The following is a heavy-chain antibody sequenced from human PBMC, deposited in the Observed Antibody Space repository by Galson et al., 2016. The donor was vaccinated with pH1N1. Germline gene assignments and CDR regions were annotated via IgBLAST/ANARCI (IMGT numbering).Heavy chain of an antibody. CDR1: GFSITNRGEA. Sequence: PALVKPTQTLTLTCIFSGFSITNRGEAVGWIRQPPGKALEWLALVYWDDDKFYSRSLQSRLNITKDTSKNQVVLRMTNMEPVATGTYYCAHLYYYDTSGFYRYFDYWGQGILVTVSS. J-gene: IGHJ4*02. D-gene: IGHD3-22*01. CDR2: VYWDDDK. V-gene: IGHV2-5*02. CDR3: AHLYYYDTSGFYRYFDY.